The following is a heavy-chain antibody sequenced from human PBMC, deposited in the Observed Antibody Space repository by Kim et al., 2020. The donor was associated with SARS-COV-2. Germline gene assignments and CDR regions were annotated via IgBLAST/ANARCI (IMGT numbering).Heavy chain of an antibody. Sequence: SVKVSCKASGGTFSSYAISWVRQAPGQGLEWMGGIIPIFGTANYAQKFQGRVTITADESTSTAYMELSSLRSEDTAVYYCARGRERVGATPRWGGMDVWGQGTTVTVSS. D-gene: IGHD1-26*01. J-gene: IGHJ6*02. V-gene: IGHV1-69*13. CDR3: ARGRERVGATPRWGGMDV. CDR1: GGTFSSYA. CDR2: IIPIFGTA.